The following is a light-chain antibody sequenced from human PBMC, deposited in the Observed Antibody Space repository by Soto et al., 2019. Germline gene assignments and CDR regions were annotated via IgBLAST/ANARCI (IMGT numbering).Light chain of an antibody. J-gene: IGLJ2*01. V-gene: IGLV3-21*04. CDR2: YDS. Sequence: SYELTQPPSVSVAPGKTARITCGGNNIGSKSVHWYQQKPGQAPVLVIYYDSDRPSGIPERFSGSNSGNTATLTIIRVEAGDEADYYCQVWDSSSDLVVFGGGTKLTVL. CDR1: NIGSKS. CDR3: QVWDSSSDLVV.